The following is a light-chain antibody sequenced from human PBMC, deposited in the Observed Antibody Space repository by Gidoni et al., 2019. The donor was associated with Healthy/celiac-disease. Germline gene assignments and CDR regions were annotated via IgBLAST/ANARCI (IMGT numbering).Light chain of an antibody. CDR1: QDISNY. CDR3: QQYDNLPPYT. CDR2: DAS. Sequence: DIQMTQSPSSLSASVGDRVTITCQASQDISNYFTWYQQKPGKAPKLLIYDASNLETGVPSRFSGSGSGTDFTFTISSLQPEDIATYYCQQYDNLPPYTFGQGTKLKIK. J-gene: IGKJ2*01. V-gene: IGKV1-33*01.